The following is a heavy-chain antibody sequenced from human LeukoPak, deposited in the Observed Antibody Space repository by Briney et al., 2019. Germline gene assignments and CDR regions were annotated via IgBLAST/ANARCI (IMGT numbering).Heavy chain of an antibody. CDR3: ARSKWGYAFDI. D-gene: IGHD7-27*01. CDR2: IYYSGST. CDR1: GGSISGYY. J-gene: IGHJ3*02. Sequence: SETLSLTCTVSGGSISGYYWSWIRQPPGRGLEWIGYIYYSGSTNYNPSLKSRVTISLDTSKNQFSLKLSSVTAADTAMYFCARSKWGYAFDIWGQGTMVTFSS. V-gene: IGHV4-59*01.